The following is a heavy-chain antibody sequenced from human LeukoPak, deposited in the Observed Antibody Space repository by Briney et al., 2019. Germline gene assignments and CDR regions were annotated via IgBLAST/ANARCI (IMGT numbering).Heavy chain of an antibody. CDR1: GDSVSSNSAA. CDR2: TYYRSKWYN. CDR3: ARLKRVAEKCSGGSCYYAFDI. V-gene: IGHV6-1*01. J-gene: IGHJ3*02. D-gene: IGHD2-15*01. Sequence: SQTLSLTCAISGDSVSSNSAAWHWIRQSPSRGLEWLGRTYYRSKWYNDYAVSVKSRITINPDTSKNQFSLQLNSVTTEDTAVYYCARLKRVAEKCSGGSCYYAFDIWGEGTMVTVSS.